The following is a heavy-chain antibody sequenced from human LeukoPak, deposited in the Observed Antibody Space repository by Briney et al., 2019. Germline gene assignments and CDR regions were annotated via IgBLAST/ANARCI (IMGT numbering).Heavy chain of an antibody. V-gene: IGHV1-18*01. CDR1: GYTFTSYG. CDR2: ISAYNGNT. D-gene: IGHD5-18*01. J-gene: IGHJ5*02. Sequence: EASVKVSCKASGYTFTSYGISWVRQAPGQGLEWMGWISAYNGNTNYAQKFQGRVTITTDESTSTAYMELSSLRSEDTAVYYCARDRKDTAMDSNWFDPWGQGTLVTVSS. CDR3: ARDRKDTAMDSNWFDP.